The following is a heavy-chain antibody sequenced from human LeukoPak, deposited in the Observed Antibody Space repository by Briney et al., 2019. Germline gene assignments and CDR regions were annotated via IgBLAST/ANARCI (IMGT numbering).Heavy chain of an antibody. CDR2: INQDRREK. V-gene: IGHV3-7*01. CDR3: ARLREIPVFGVVTKSTSYFDY. Sequence: GGPLRLSCAASGFTFTNYWMSWVRQAPGKGLELVPNINQDRREKYYVDSVKGRFTISRDNAKNSLYLQMNSLRAEDTAVYYCARLREIPVFGVVTKSTSYFDYWGQGTLVTVSS. J-gene: IGHJ4*02. CDR1: GFTFTNYW. D-gene: IGHD3-3*01.